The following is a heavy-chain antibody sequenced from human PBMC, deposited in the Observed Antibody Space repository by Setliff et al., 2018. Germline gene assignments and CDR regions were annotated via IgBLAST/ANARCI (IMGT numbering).Heavy chain of an antibody. Sequence: SVKVSCKASGGTFSSYAISWVRQAPGQGLEWMGGIIPIFRTANYAQKFQGRVTITADESTSTAYMELSSLRSEDTAVYYCAREGLIADTTYYYYYYMDVWGKGTTVTVSS. CDR2: IIPIFRTA. CDR1: GGTFSSYA. D-gene: IGHD2-21*01. CDR3: AREGLIADTTYYYYYYMDV. J-gene: IGHJ6*03. V-gene: IGHV1-69*13.